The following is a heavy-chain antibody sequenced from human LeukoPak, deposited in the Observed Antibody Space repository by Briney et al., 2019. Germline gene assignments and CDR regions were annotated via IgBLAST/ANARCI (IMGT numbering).Heavy chain of an antibody. CDR3: ARNKWFGELLNWFDP. CDR1: GYTFTSYD. Sequence: ASVKVSCKASGYTFTSYDINWVRQAPGQGLEWMGWINPNSGGTNYAQKFQGRVTMTRDTSISTAYMELSRLRSDDTAVYYCARNKWFGELLNWFDPWGQGTLVTVSS. CDR2: INPNSGGT. V-gene: IGHV1-2*02. D-gene: IGHD3-10*01. J-gene: IGHJ5*02.